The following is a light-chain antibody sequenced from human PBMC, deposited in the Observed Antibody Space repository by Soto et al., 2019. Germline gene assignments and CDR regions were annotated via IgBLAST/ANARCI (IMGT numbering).Light chain of an antibody. J-gene: IGKJ4*01. Sequence: DIQMTQSPSTLSASVGDRVTITCRAGQSIDSWLAWYQQKPGKAPKFLIYKTSSLASGVPSRFGGSGSGTEFNLTISSLPPDDFATYFCQQYITYPLTFGGGTKVDIK. V-gene: IGKV1-5*03. CDR3: QQYITYPLT. CDR2: KTS. CDR1: QSIDSW.